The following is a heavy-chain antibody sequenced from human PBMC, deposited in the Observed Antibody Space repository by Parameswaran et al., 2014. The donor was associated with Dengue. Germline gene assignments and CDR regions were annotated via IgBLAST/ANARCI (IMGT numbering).Heavy chain of an antibody. J-gene: IGHJ4*02. D-gene: IGHD2-15*01. V-gene: IGHV4-34*01. CDR3: ARGRRAAV. CDR1: SGSFSGYY. CDR2: IYQNGST. Sequence: LRLSCGVYSGSFSGYYWSWIRQSPGKGLEWIGEIYQNGSTNYNPSLKSRLTISIDTTKNQFSLKLNSVTAADTAIYYCARGRRAAVWGQGTLVTVSS.